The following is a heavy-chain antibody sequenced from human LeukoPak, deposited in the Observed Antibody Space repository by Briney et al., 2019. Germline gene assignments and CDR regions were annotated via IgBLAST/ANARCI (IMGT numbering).Heavy chain of an antibody. J-gene: IGHJ3*02. CDR2: IRKDGAEK. CDR3: ARSRTASGVVIMGAFDI. CDR1: GFTFSSHW. V-gene: IGHV3-7*01. D-gene: IGHD3-3*01. Sequence: GRSLRLSCAASGFTFSSHWMSWVRQAPGKGLEWVANIRKDGAEKNYVDSVKGRFTISRDNAKDSLYLEVNSLRAEDTAVYYCARSRTASGVVIMGAFDIWGQGTMVTVSS.